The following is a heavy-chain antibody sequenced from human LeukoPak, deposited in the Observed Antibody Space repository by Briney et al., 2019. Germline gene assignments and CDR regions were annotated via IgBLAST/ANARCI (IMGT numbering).Heavy chain of an antibody. CDR3: TTSTYYCSGGSCGY. CDR1: GFTFSNAW. J-gene: IGHJ4*02. CDR2: IKSKTDGGTT. V-gene: IGHV3-15*01. D-gene: IGHD2-15*01. Sequence: GGSLRLSCAASGFTFSNAWMSWVRQAPGKGLEWVGRIKSKTDGGTTDYAAPVKGRFTISRDDSKNTLYLQMNSLKTEDTAAYYCTTSTYYCSGGSCGYWGQGTLVTVSS.